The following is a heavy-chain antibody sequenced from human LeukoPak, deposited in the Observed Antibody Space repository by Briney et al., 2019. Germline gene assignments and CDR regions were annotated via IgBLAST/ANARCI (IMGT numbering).Heavy chain of an antibody. CDR1: GYSFTSYW. V-gene: IGHV5-51*01. D-gene: IGHD2-15*01. CDR2: IYTGDSDT. Sequence: GASLKISCKGSGYSFTSYWIGWVRQMPGKGLEWMGIIYTGDSDTRYSPSFQGQVTISADKSISTAYLQWSSLKASDTAMYYCARTAESTYCSGGSCSYYYYGMDVWGQGTTVTVSS. J-gene: IGHJ6*02. CDR3: ARTAESTYCSGGSCSYYYYGMDV.